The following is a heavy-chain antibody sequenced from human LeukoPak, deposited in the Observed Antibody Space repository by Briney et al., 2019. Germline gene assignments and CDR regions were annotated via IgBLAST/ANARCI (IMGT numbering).Heavy chain of an antibody. J-gene: IGHJ4*02. CDR3: ARPDGTAHFTPY. Sequence: PSETLSLTCAVYGGSFSGYYWSWIRQPPGKGLEWIGEINHSGSSNYNPSLKSRVAISVDTSKSQFSLKLSSMTAADTAVYYCARPDGTAHFTPYWGQGTLVTVSS. D-gene: IGHD2-21*02. V-gene: IGHV4-34*01. CDR2: INHSGSS. CDR1: GGSFSGYY.